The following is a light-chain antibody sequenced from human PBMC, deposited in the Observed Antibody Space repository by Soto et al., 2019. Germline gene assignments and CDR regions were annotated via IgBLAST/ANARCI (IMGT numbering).Light chain of an antibody. CDR2: KAS. Sequence: DIQMTQSPSTLSASVGDRVTITCRASQSISSWLAWYQQKPGKDPKLLIYKASSLESGVPSRFSGSGSGTEFTLTISSLQPDDCATYYCQQYNSYSWTFGQGTKVEIK. J-gene: IGKJ1*01. V-gene: IGKV1-5*03. CDR3: QQYNSYSWT. CDR1: QSISSW.